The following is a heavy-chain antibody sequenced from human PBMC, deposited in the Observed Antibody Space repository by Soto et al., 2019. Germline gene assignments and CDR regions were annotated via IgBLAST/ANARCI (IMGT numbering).Heavy chain of an antibody. V-gene: IGHV4-4*07. Sequence: QVQLQQSGPGLVKPSETLSLTCTVSGGSIRSYYWSWIRQPAGKALEWIGRIYTSGTTNYNPSLKSRVTILLDTSKNQFSLDLSSVTDADTAVYYCAREVSSGFGMDVWGQGTTVTVSS. CDR3: AREVSSGFGMDV. CDR1: GGSIRSYY. D-gene: IGHD1-20*01. J-gene: IGHJ6*02. CDR2: IYTSGTT.